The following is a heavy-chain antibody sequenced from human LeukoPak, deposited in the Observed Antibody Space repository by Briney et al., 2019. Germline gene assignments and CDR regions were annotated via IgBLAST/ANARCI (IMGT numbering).Heavy chain of an antibody. CDR3: ARQSFTYYYYYGMDV. Sequence: PSETLSLTCTVSGGSISSYYWSWIRQPPGKGLEWIGYIYYSGSTYYNPSLKSRVTISLDTSKNQFSLKLSSVTAADTAVYFCARQSFTYYYYYGMDVWGQGTTVTVSS. D-gene: IGHD3-10*01. CDR1: GGSISSYY. V-gene: IGHV4-59*08. J-gene: IGHJ6*02. CDR2: IYYSGST.